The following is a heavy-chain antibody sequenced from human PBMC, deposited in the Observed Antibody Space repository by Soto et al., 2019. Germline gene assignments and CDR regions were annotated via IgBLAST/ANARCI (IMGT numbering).Heavy chain of an antibody. CDR2: INQDGSEK. CDR3: ARWRRLHC. D-gene: IGHD2-21*01. J-gene: IGHJ4*02. V-gene: IGHV3-7*01. CDR1: GFTLSGYW. Sequence: EVQLVESGGGLVQPGGSLRLSCAASGFTLSGYWMSWVGQAPGKGLEWVANINQDGSEKYYVDSVKGRFAISKDNAKNSLYLQMNSLRAEDTAVYYCARWRRLHCWGQGTLVTVSS.